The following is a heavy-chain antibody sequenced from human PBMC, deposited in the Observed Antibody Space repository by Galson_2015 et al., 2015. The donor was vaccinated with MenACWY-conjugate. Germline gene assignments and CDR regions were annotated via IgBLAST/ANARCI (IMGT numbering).Heavy chain of an antibody. CDR1: GFTFSSYS. J-gene: IGHJ4*02. CDR2: ISSSSSYI. D-gene: IGHD3-3*01. Sequence: SLRLSCAASGFTFSSYSMNWVRQAPGKGLEWVSSISSSSSYIYYADSVKGRFTISRDNAKNSLYLQMNSLRAEDTAVYYCARNYDFWSGYYSGYWGQGTLVTVSS. V-gene: IGHV3-21*01. CDR3: ARNYDFWSGYYSGY.